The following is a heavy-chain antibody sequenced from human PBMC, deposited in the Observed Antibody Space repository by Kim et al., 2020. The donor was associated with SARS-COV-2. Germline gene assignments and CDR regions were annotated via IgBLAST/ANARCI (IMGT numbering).Heavy chain of an antibody. J-gene: IGHJ6*02. CDR1: GGSIISYY. CDR3: ARDSSVRIAVSGTYYYYYGMDV. CDR2: IYYSWST. V-gene: IGHV4-59*13. D-gene: IGHD6-19*01. Sequence: SETLSLTCTVSGGSIISYYWSWSRQPPGKGLEWIWYIYYSWSTNYNPSLKSQSTISVYTSKNQFSLKLSSVTATATAAHYCARDSSVRIAVSGTYYYYYGMDVPGHGTTFTVSS.